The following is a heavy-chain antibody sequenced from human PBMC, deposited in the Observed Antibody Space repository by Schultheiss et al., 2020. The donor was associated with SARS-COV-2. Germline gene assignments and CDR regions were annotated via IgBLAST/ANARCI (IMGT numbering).Heavy chain of an antibody. Sequence: SQTLSLTCTVSGGSISSSSYYWGWIRQPPGKGLEWIGEIYHSGSTNYNPSLKSRVTISVDKSKNQFSLKLTSVTAADTAVYYCAKRSLGPFEYYWGQGTLVTVSS. CDR1: GGSISSSSYY. CDR3: AKRSLGPFEYY. D-gene: IGHD7-27*01. V-gene: IGHV4-39*07. J-gene: IGHJ4*02. CDR2: IYHSGST.